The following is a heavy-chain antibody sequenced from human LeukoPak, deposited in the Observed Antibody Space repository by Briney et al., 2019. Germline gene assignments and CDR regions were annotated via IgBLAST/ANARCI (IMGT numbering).Heavy chain of an antibody. D-gene: IGHD3-3*01. V-gene: IGHV3-23*01. J-gene: IGHJ4*02. Sequence: GGSLRLSCAASGFTFSSYAMTWVRQAPGKGLEWVSGISGGGSTYYADSVKGRFAISRDNSKNTLHLHMNSLRAEDTAVYYCARATTWSGNFYYFDYWGQGTLVTVSS. CDR3: ARATTWSGNFYYFDY. CDR1: GFTFSSYA. CDR2: ISGGGST.